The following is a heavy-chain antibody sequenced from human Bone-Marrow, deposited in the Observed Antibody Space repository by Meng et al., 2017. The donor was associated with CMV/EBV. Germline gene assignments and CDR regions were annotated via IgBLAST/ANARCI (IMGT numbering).Heavy chain of an antibody. Sequence: GSLRLSCTVSGGSISSSSYYWGWIRQPPGKGLVWSGSIYYSGSTYYNPSLKSRVTISVDTSKNQFSLKLSSVTAADTAVYYCAREGYREYQLLNLDYWGQGTLVTVS. CDR3: AREGYREYQLLNLDY. D-gene: IGHD2-2*01. CDR1: GGSISSSSYY. V-gene: IGHV4-39*07. CDR2: IYYSGST. J-gene: IGHJ4*02.